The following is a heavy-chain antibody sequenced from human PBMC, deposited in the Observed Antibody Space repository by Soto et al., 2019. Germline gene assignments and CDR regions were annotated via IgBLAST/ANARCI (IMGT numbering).Heavy chain of an antibody. CDR1: GFTFASYN. J-gene: IGHJ6*01. D-gene: IGHD3-16*01. CDR3: ARGGSADRRTDADSYYYYRMGV. Sequence: PGGSLRLSCASSGFTFASYNMLWVRQAPGKGLEWVASISTNSDYIYHADSGKGRFTVSRDNAKKSLFLEMTTLRDEDTAVYYCARGGSADRRTDADSYYYYRMGVRGEVTTVTVS. V-gene: IGHV3-21*01. CDR2: ISTNSDYI.